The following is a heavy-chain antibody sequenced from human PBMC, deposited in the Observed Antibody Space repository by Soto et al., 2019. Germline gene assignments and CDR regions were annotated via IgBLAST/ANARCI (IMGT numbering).Heavy chain of an antibody. CDR2: IYYDGNT. J-gene: IGHJ5*02. V-gene: IGHV4-39*01. Sequence: QLQLQESGPGLVKPSETLSLTCTVSGDSITSNSYYWGWIRQPPGKGLEWIGSIYYDGNTYYNPSLKSRVTISVDPSMSQFSLKLSSTTAPDTAMYYCARRSPRYSYPYNWFDPWGQGTLVTDSS. CDR1: GDSITSNSYY. CDR3: ARRSPRYSYPYNWFDP. D-gene: IGHD5-18*01.